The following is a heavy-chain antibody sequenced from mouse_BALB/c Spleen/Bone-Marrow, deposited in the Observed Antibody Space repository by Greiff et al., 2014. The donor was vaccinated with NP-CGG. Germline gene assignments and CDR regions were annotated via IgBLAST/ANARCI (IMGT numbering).Heavy chain of an antibody. CDR2: IWADGST. J-gene: IGHJ3*01. D-gene: IGHD2-2*01. CDR1: GFSLTSCG. Sequence: VKLVESGPGLVAPSQSLSITCTVSGFSLTSCGVHWVRQPPGKGLEWLGVIWADGSTNYNSALMSRLSISKDNSKSQVFLKVNSLQTEDTAMYYGVRSTVLTEGFAYSGQLPLVSVSA. V-gene: IGHV2-9*02. CDR3: VRSTVLTEGFAY.